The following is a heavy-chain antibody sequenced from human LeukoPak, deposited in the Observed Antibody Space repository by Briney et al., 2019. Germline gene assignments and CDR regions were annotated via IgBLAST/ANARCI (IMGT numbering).Heavy chain of an antibody. CDR1: GFTFSGYS. CDR2: FGTRSTSI. J-gene: IGHJ4*02. Sequence: GGSLRLSCTAPGFTFSGYSMNWIRQAPGKGLEWVSSFGTRSTSIYHAGSVKGRFAISRDNAKNLLYLQMNSLRAEDTALYYCAREVSEGFDFWGQGTLVTVSS. D-gene: IGHD3-22*01. CDR3: AREVSEGFDF. V-gene: IGHV3-21*01.